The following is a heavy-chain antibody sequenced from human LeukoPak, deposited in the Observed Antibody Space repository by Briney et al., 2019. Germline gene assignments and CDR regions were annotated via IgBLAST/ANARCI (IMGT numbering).Heavy chain of an antibody. CDR3: ARDQAGDFYYYYVMDV. D-gene: IGHD6-19*01. CDR1: GDFVSSNSAA. J-gene: IGHJ6*04. V-gene: IGHV6-1*01. CDR2: TFYRSKWYS. Sequence: SQTLSLTCAISGDFVSSNSAAWNWIRQSPSRGLEWLGRTFYRSKWYSDYAVSVQSRITFSPDTSKNQVSLQLNSVTPEDTAVYYCARDQAGDFYYYYVMDVWGEGTTVTVPS.